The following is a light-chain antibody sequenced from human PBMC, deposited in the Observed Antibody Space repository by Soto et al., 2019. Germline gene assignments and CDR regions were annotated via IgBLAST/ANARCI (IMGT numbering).Light chain of an antibody. V-gene: IGKV3-20*01. CDR2: GAS. J-gene: IGKJ5*01. CDR1: QSVSSSY. Sequence: EIVLTQSPGTLSLSPGERATLSCRASQSVSSSYLAWYQQKPGQAPRLLIYGASSRETGIPDRFSGSGAGTEFTLTISRLEPEDFAVDYCQQYGSSTITFGQGTRLEIK. CDR3: QQYGSSTIT.